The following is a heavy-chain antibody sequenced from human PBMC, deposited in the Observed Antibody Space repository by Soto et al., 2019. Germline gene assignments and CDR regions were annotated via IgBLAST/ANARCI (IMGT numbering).Heavy chain of an antibody. J-gene: IGHJ4*02. Sequence: VGSLRLSCTASGFTFSDYAMAWVRQAPGKGLEWVALIWHDGSNKYYAESVKGRFTISRDNSKDMVYLQMNSLRAEDTAMYYCARDGDANTGFGKDYWGQGTLVTVSS. CDR2: IWHDGSNK. V-gene: IGHV3-33*08. D-gene: IGHD3-16*01. CDR3: ARDGDANTGFGKDY. CDR1: GFTFSDYA.